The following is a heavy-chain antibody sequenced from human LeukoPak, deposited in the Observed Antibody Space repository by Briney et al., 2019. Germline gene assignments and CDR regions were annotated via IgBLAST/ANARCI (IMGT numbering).Heavy chain of an antibody. CDR3: ARELGHYGLDS. J-gene: IGHJ4*02. CDR1: GEIFSGHA. V-gene: IGHV3-30*04. D-gene: IGHD3-10*01. CDR2: ISYDGSRM. Sequence: PGESLRLSCEPSGEIFSGHAMHWVRQAPGKGLEWVALISYDGSRMYFAESVKGRFTISRDNSKSTLDPQMNSLRTEDTAVYYCARELGHYGLDSWGQGTLVTVSS.